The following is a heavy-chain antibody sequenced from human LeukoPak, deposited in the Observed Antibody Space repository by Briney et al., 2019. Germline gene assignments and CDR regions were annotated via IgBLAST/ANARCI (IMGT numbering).Heavy chain of an antibody. Sequence: SETLSLTCAVYGGSFSGYYWSWIRQPPGKGLEWIAYLFYSGSTDYNPSLESRVTISVDTSKNQFSLKLRSVTAADTAVYYCATVAVIRGVTYFDYWGQGTLVTVSS. J-gene: IGHJ4*02. CDR3: ATVAVIRGVTYFDY. V-gene: IGHV4-59*01. D-gene: IGHD3-10*01. CDR2: LFYSGST. CDR1: GGSFSGYY.